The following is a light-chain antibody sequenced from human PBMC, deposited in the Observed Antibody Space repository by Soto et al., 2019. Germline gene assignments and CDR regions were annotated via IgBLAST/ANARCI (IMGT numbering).Light chain of an antibody. CDR1: SSDVGGYNY. CDR2: DVS. J-gene: IGLJ1*01. Sequence: QSVLTQPRSVSGSPGQSVTISCTGTSSDVGGYNYVSWYQQHPGEAPKLVIYDVSKRPSGVPDRFSGSKSGNRASLTISGLQAEDEADYYCCSYAGSYSYVLGTGTKVTVL. V-gene: IGLV2-11*01. CDR3: CSYAGSYSYV.